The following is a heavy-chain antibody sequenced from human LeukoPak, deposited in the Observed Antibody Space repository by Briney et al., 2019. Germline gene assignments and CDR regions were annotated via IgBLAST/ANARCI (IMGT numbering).Heavy chain of an antibody. V-gene: IGHV3-48*01. CDR1: GFTFSGYG. CDR3: ARDWEKTYYDFWSGNGMDV. CDR2: ISSGRSIM. D-gene: IGHD3-3*01. Sequence: GSLRLSCAASGFTFSGYGMIWVRQAPGKGLEWVSYISSGRSIMNYADSVKGRFTISRDNAKNSLYLQMNSLRAEDTAVYYCARDWEKTYYDFWSGNGMDVWGQGTTVTVSS. J-gene: IGHJ6*02.